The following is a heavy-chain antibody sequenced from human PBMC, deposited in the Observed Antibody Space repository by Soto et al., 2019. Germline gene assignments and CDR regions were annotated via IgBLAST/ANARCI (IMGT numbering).Heavy chain of an antibody. Sequence: SETLSLTCAVSGGSISSSNWWSWVRQPPGKGLEWIGEIYHSGSTNYNPSLKSRVTISVDKSKNQFSLKLSSVTAADTAVYYCARCYGSGSSYYHYYGMDVWGQGTTVTVS. V-gene: IGHV4-4*02. CDR1: GGSISSSNW. CDR3: ARCYGSGSSYYHYYGMDV. J-gene: IGHJ6*02. D-gene: IGHD3-10*01. CDR2: IYHSGST.